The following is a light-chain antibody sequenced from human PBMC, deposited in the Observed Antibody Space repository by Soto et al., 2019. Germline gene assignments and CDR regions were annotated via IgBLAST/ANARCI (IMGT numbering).Light chain of an antibody. CDR1: SGHSSYA. CDR3: QTWGTGIGV. CDR2: LNSDGSH. J-gene: IGLJ2*01. Sequence: QSVLTQSPSASASLGASVILTCTLSSGHSSYAIAWHQQQPEKGPRYLMNLNSDGSHTKGDGIPDRFSGSSSGAERYLTISSLQSEDDADYYCQTWGTGIGVFGGGTKLTVL. V-gene: IGLV4-69*01.